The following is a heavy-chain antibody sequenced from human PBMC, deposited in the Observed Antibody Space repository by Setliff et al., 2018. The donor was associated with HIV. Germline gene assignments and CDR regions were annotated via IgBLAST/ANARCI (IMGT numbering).Heavy chain of an antibody. CDR2: ISGSGIGS. CDR3: AKDRRYYYGSGSYAAET. J-gene: IGHJ5*02. CDR1: GFTFSRYA. Sequence: PGGSLRLSCAASGFTFSRYAMTWVRQAPGKGLEWVSAISGSGIGSYYPDSVKGRLTISRDNSKNTLFLQMNSLRAEDTAVYYCAKDRRYYYGSGSYAAETWGQGTLVTVSS. V-gene: IGHV3-23*01. D-gene: IGHD3-10*01.